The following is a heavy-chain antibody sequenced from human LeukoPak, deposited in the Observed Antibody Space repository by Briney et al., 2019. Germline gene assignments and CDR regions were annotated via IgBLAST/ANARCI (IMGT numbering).Heavy chain of an antibody. CDR2: MNPNSGNT. CDR3: ARGLQETLAWLKALSAFDI. V-gene: IGHV1-8*02. D-gene: IGHD6-19*01. J-gene: IGHJ3*02. CDR1: GYTFTSYD. Sequence: ASVKVSCKASGYTFTSYDINWVRQATGQGLEWMGWMNPNSGNTGYAQKLQGRVTMSTDTSTSTGYMGLRSLRSDDTAVYYCARGLQETLAWLKALSAFDIWGQGTMVTVSS.